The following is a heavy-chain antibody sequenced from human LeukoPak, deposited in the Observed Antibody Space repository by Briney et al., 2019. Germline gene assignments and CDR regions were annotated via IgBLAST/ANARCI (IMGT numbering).Heavy chain of an antibody. CDR2: ISYDESKK. Sequence: GGSLRLSCAASGFGFRSYEMHWVRQAPGKGLEWMARISYDESKKDYADSVKGRFTISRDNSKNTLYLQMNSLRAEDTAVYYCARAGVEFSDIRGFPPFDYWGQGTLVTVSS. CDR1: GFGFRSYE. D-gene: IGHD3-10*01. CDR3: ARAGVEFSDIRGFPPFDY. V-gene: IGHV3-30*04. J-gene: IGHJ4*02.